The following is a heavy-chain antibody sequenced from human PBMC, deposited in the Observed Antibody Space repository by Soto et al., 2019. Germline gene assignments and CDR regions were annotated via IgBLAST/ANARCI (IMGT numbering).Heavy chain of an antibody. V-gene: IGHV1-2*02. CDR2: INPNSGGT. CDR3: ARXQHGVKSIVGATWAFDY. CDR1: GYTFTGYY. D-gene: IGHD1-26*01. J-gene: IGHJ4*02. Sequence: ASVKVSCKASGYTFTGYYMHWVRQAPGQGLEWMGWINPNSGGTNYAQKFQGRVTMTRDTSISTAYMELSRLRSDDTAVYYCARXQHGVKSIVGATWAFDYWGQGTLVTVSS.